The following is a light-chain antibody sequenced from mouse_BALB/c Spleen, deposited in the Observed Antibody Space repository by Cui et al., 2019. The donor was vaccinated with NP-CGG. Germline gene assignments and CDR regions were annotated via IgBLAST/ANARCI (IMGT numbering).Light chain of an antibody. CDR3: ALWYSNHWV. CDR1: TGAVTTSNY. V-gene: IGLV1*01. J-gene: IGLJ1*01. CDR2: GTN. Sequence: QAVVTQESALTTSPGETVTLTCRSSTGAVTTSNYANWVQEKPDHVFTGLIGGTNNREPGVPARFSGSLIGDKAALTITGAQTEDEAIYFCALWYSNHWVFGGGTKLTVL.